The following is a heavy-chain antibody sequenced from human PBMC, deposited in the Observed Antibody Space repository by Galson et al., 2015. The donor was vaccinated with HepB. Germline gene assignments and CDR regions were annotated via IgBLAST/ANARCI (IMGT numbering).Heavy chain of an antibody. CDR1: GGTFSSYA. CDR3: ARGPIVVVPAAILYMAPRYYYYMDV. V-gene: IGHV1-69*13. J-gene: IGHJ6*03. Sequence: SVKVSCKASGGTFSSYAISWVRQAPGQGLEWMGGIIPIFGTANYAQKFQGRVTITADESTSTAYMELSSLRSEDTAVYYCARGPIVVVPAAILYMAPRYYYYMDVWGKGTTVTVSS. D-gene: IGHD2-2*02. CDR2: IIPIFGTA.